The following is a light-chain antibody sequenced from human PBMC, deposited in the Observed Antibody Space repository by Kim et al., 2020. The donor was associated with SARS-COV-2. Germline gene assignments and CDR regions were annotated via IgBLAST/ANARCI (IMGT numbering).Light chain of an antibody. CDR2: GAS. J-gene: IGKJ4*01. Sequence: SPGERATLSCRASQSVSSSNLAWYQKKPGKAPRLLIYGASSRATGIPDRFSGSGSGTDFTLTISRLEPEDFAVYYCQQYGSSPLTFGGGTKVDIK. CDR1: QSVSSSN. V-gene: IGKV3-20*01. CDR3: QQYGSSPLT.